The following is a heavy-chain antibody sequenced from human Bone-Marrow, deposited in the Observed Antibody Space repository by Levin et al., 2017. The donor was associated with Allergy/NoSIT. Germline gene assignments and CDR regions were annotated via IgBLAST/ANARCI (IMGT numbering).Heavy chain of an antibody. Sequence: SCAASGFTFSTYAMYWVRQAPGKGLEWVAHISYDGTIKDYPDSVKGRFTISRDNSKNTLFLQMNSLRDEDTAVYYCARTNMAARPGWFDPWGQGTLVTVSS. CDR1: GFTFSTYA. CDR3: ARTNMAARPGWFDP. CDR2: ISYDGTIK. J-gene: IGHJ5*02. D-gene: IGHD6-6*01. V-gene: IGHV3-30-3*01.